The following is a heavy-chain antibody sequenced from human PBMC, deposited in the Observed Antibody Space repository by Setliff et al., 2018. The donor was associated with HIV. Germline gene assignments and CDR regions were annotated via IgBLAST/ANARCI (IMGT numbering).Heavy chain of an antibody. D-gene: IGHD3-3*01. CDR3: ARQYDFWSGYNGFDP. CDR2: IYYSGST. J-gene: IGHJ5*02. Sequence: PSETLSLTCAVSDYSISSGYYWGWIRQPPGKGLEWIGSIYYSGSTYYNPSLKSRVTISVDTSKNQFSLKLSSVTAADTAVYYCARQYDFWSGYNGFDPWGQGTLVTVPQ. V-gene: IGHV4-38-2*01. CDR1: DYSISSGYY.